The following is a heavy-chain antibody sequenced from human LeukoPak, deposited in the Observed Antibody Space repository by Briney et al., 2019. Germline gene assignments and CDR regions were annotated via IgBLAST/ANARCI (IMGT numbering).Heavy chain of an antibody. CDR3: ASERLVVRGITGYFDY. J-gene: IGHJ4*02. CDR2: TSFTSSFV. V-gene: IGHV3-21*01. CDR1: GFTFSDYS. D-gene: IGHD3-10*01. Sequence: GGFLRLSCAASGFTFSDYSMNWVRQAPGKGLEWVSSTSFTSSFVYYADSVKGRFTISRDNAKNSLYLQMNSLRAEDTAVYYCASERLVVRGITGYFDYWGQGTLVTVSS.